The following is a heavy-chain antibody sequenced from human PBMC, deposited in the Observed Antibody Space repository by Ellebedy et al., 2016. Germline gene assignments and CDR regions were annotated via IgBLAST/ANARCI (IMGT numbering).Heavy chain of an antibody. J-gene: IGHJ4*02. Sequence: GESLKISCAASGFTVSSNYMSWVRQAPGKGLEWVSLIYSGGSTYYADSVKGRFTISRDNSKNTLSLQMNSLRAEDTALYYCAKNFPERKIGKFDYWGQGTLVTVSS. CDR3: AKNFPERKIGKFDY. CDR2: IYSGGST. CDR1: GFTVSSNY. D-gene: IGHD2/OR15-2a*01. V-gene: IGHV3-53*01.